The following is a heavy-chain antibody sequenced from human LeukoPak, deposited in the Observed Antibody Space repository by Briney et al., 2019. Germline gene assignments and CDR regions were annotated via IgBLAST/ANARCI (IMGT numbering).Heavy chain of an antibody. CDR2: IYYSGST. J-gene: IGHJ4*02. V-gene: IGHV4-39*01. CDR3: ARPPWGAAGEYYFDY. CDR1: GGSISSSSYY. Sequence: KPSETLSLTCTVSGGSISSSSYYWGWIRQPPGKGLEWIGSIYYSGSTYYNPSLKSRVTISVDTSKNQFSLKLSSVTAADTAVYYCARPPWGAAGEYYFDYWGQGTLVTVSS. D-gene: IGHD6-13*01.